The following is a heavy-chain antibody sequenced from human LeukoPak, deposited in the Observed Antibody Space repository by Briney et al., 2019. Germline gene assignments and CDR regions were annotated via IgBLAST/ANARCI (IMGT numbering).Heavy chain of an antibody. V-gene: IGHV1-69*05. CDR2: IIPIFGTA. CDR3: ARDPVITMVRGVMGDPDNWFDP. CDR1: GGTFSSYA. D-gene: IGHD3-10*01. Sequence: GASVTVSCKASGGTFSSYAISWVRQAPGQGLEWMGGIIPIFGTANYAQKFQGRVTITTDESTSTAYMELSSLRSEDTAVYYCARDPVITMVRGVMGDPDNWFDPWGQGTLVTVSS. J-gene: IGHJ5*02.